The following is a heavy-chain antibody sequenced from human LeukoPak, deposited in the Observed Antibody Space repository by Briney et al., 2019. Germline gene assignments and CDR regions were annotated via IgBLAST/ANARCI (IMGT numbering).Heavy chain of an antibody. V-gene: IGHV3-48*01. CDR2: ISSSSSTI. CDR1: GFTFSSYS. Sequence: PGRSLRLSCAASGFTFSSYSMNWVRQAPGKGLEWVSYISSSSSTIYYADSVKGRFTISRDNAKNSLYLQMNSLRAEDTAVYYCARDEISYSTDTTISWGQGTLVTVSS. J-gene: IGHJ4*02. D-gene: IGHD6-13*01. CDR3: ARDEISYSTDTTIS.